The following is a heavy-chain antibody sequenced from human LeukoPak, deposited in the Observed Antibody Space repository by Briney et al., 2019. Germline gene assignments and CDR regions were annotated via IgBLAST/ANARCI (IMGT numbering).Heavy chain of an antibody. V-gene: IGHV1-18*01. D-gene: IGHD6-25*01. J-gene: IGHJ4*02. CDR3: ARVVSSGTSFDY. CDR1: GYTFTSYG. CDR2: ISAYNGNT. Sequence: ASVKVSCKASGYTFTSYGISWVRQAPRQGLEWMGWISAYNGNTNYAQKPQGRVTMTTDTSTSTAYMELRSLRSDDTAVYYCARVVSSGTSFDYWGQGTLVTVSS.